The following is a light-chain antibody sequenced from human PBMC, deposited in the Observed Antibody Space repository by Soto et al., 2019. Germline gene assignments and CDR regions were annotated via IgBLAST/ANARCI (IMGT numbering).Light chain of an antibody. V-gene: IGKV3-20*01. CDR1: QTVTSTY. CDR2: GAS. J-gene: IGKJ3*01. CDR3: QQYGASPFT. Sequence: EIVLTQSPGTLSLSPGERATLSCRASQTVTSTYLAWYQQKPGQAPRLLIYGASTRASGIPDRISGSGSGTDFTLTINSVEPEDFAVYYCQQYGASPFTFGPGTRVEI.